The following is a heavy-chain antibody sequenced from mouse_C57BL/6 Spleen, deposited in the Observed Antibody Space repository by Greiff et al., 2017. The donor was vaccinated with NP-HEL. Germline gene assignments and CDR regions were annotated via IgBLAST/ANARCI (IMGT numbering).Heavy chain of an antibody. CDR1: GFTFSSYA. V-gene: IGHV5S21*01. Sequence: EVMLVESGAGLVKPGGSLKLSCAASGFTFSSYAMSWVRQTPEKRLEWVAYISSGGDYIYYADTVKGRFTISRDKARNTLYLQMSSLKSEDTSMYYCTRGWYYGSSPAWFAYWGQGTLVTVSA. CDR3: TRGWYYGSSPAWFAY. CDR2: ISSGGDYI. D-gene: IGHD1-1*01. J-gene: IGHJ3*01.